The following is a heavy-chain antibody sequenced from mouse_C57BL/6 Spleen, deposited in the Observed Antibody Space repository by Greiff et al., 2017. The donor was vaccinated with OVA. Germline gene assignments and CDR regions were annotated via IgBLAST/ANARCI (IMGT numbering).Heavy chain of an antibody. V-gene: IGHV5-6*02. CDR3: ARRTGTDYFDY. J-gene: IGHJ2*01. CDR1: GFTFSSYG. Sequence: DVKLVESGGDLVKPGGSLKLSCAASGFTFSSYGMSWVRQTPDKRLEWVATISSGGSYTYYPDSVKGRFTISSDNAKNTLYLQMSSLKSEDTAMYYCARRTGTDYFDYWGKGTTLTVSS. D-gene: IGHD4-1*01. CDR2: ISSGGSYT.